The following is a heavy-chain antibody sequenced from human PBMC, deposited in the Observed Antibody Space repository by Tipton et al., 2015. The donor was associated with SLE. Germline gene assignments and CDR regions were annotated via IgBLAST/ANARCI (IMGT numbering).Heavy chain of an antibody. Sequence: GSLRLSCAASEFTFSDYYMSWIRQAPGKGLEWVSYISNSGSTIYYADSVKGRFTVSRDNAKNSLYLQMNSLRAEDTAVYYCARGGYYGSGSYYYWGQGTLVTVSS. CDR1: EFTFSDYY. J-gene: IGHJ4*02. CDR2: ISNSGSTI. D-gene: IGHD3-10*01. CDR3: ARGGYYGSGSYYY. V-gene: IGHV3-11*04.